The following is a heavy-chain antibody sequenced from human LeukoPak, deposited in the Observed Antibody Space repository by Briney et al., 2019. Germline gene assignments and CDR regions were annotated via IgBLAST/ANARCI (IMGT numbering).Heavy chain of an antibody. CDR1: GFTFSSYA. D-gene: IGHD5-18*01. CDR2: ISGSGGST. V-gene: IGHV3-23*01. CDR3: ARPPYSYGLRYFDL. Sequence: PGGSLRLSCADSGFTFSSYAMSWVRQAPGKGLEWVSAISGSGGSTYYADSVKGRFTISRDNSKNTLYLQMNSLRAEDTAVYYCARPPYSYGLRYFDLWGRGTLVTVSS. J-gene: IGHJ2*01.